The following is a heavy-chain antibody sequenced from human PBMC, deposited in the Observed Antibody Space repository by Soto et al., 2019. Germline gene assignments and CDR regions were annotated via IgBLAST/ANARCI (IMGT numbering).Heavy chain of an antibody. D-gene: IGHD6-6*01. CDR2: ISIDGSNK. CDR1: GFTFSTYG. V-gene: IGHV3-30*18. J-gene: IGHJ4*02. Sequence: QVQLVESGGGVVQPGRSLRLSCAASGFTFSTYGMLWVRQAPGKGPEWVAVISIDGSNKYYADSVKGRFTISRDNSKNTLYLQMNSLRADDTAVYYCAKGSEAARQELDYWGQGTLVTVSS. CDR3: AKGSEAARQELDY.